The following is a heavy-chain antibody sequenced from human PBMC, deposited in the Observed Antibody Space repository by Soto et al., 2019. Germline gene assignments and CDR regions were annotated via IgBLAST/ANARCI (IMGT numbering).Heavy chain of an antibody. V-gene: IGHV3-30*18. J-gene: IGHJ4*02. CDR1: GFTFSSYG. Sequence: QVQLVESGGGVVQPGRSLRLSCAASGFTFSSYGMHWVRQAPGKGLEWVAVISYDGSNKYYADSVKGRFTISRDNSKNTLYLQMNSLRAEDTAVYYCAKDSYSSRAFDYWGQGTLVTVSS. CDR3: AKDSYSSRAFDY. D-gene: IGHD6-13*01. CDR2: ISYDGSNK.